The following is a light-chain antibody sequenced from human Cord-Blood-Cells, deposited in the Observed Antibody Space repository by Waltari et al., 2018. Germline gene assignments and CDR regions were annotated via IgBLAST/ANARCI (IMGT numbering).Light chain of an antibody. CDR3: QQANSFPL. J-gene: IGKJ3*01. V-gene: IGKV1-12*01. CDR1: QGISSW. Sequence: DIPMTPAPPSASASVVDGATITCRASQGISSWLACYQQKPGKAPKLLIYASSTLQSGDPSRFSGSGSGTDFTLTISSLQPEDFATYYCQQANSFPLFGPGTKVDIK. CDR2: ASS.